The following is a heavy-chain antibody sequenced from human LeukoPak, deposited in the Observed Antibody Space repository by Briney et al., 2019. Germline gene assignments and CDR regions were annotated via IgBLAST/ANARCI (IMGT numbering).Heavy chain of an antibody. J-gene: IGHJ6*02. V-gene: IGHV1-69*01. CDR1: GGTFSSYA. CDR2: IIPIFGTA. Sequence: SVKVSCKASGGTFSSYAISWVRQAPGQGLEWMGGIIPIFGTANYAQKFQGRVTITADESTSTAYMELSSLRSEDTAVYYCARKGITILGVVPKTHYYYYGMDVWGQGTTVTVSS. CDR3: ARKGITILGVVPKTHYYYYGMDV. D-gene: IGHD3-3*01.